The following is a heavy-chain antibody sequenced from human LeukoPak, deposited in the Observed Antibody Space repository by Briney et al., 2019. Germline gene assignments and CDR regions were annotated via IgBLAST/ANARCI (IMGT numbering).Heavy chain of an antibody. CDR2: IFYSGST. CDR1: GGSISSYY. V-gene: IGHV4-59*12. D-gene: IGHD3-22*01. Sequence: PSETLSLTCTVSGGSISSYYWGWVRQPPGKALEWIGNIFYSGSTYYSPSLKSRVTISLDTSRNQLSLKLNSVTAADTAVYYCAKSNGYGLIDIWGQGTMVTVSS. J-gene: IGHJ3*02. CDR3: AKSNGYGLIDI.